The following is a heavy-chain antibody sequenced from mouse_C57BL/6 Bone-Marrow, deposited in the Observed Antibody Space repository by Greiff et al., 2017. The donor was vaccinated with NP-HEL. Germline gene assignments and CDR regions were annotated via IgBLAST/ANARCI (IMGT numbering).Heavy chain of an antibody. CDR2: IYPSDSET. V-gene: IGHV1-61*01. Sequence: VQLQQPGAELVSPGSSVKLSCKASGYTFTSYWMDWVKQRPGQGLEWIGNIYPSDSETHYNQKFKDKATLTVDKSSSTAYMQLSSLTSEDSAVYYCAREGYYEAWFAYWGQGTLVTVSA. CDR3: AREGYYEAWFAY. D-gene: IGHD2-3*01. CDR1: GYTFTSYW. J-gene: IGHJ3*01.